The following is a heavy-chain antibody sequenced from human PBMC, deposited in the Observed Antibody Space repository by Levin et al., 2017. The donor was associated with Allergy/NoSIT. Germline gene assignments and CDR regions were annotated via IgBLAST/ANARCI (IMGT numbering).Heavy chain of an antibody. CDR2: ISGSGGST. J-gene: IGHJ4*02. D-gene: IGHD2-2*03. CDR1: GFTFSSYA. Sequence: PGESLKISCAASGFTFSSYAMSWVRQAPGKGLEWVSAISGSGGSTYYADSVKGRFTISRDNSKNTLYLQMNSLRAEDTAVYYCANLDKLGYWGQGTLVTVSS. CDR3: ANLDKLGY. V-gene: IGHV3-23*01.